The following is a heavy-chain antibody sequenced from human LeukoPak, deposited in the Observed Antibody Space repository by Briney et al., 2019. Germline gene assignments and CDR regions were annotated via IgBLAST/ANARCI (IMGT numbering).Heavy chain of an antibody. J-gene: IGHJ4*02. Sequence: GSLRLSCVASGFNFDIFAMSWVRQFPGGGLEWVASLGRSGGTKNYADSVKGRFTISRDNSKNTLFLHMNSLRVDDSAIYYCAKGETATSHWGQRTLVTVSS. D-gene: IGHD5-24*01. CDR3: AKGETATSH. CDR2: LGRSGGTK. V-gene: IGHV3-23*01. CDR1: GFNFDIFA.